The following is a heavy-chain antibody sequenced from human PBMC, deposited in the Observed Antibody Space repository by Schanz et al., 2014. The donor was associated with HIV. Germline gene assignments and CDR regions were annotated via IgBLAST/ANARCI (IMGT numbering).Heavy chain of an antibody. J-gene: IGHJ4*02. V-gene: IGHV3-21*04. D-gene: IGHD3-9*01. CDR2: ISGGSGDK. Sequence: EVQVVDSGGGLVKPGGSLRLSCVVSGFTFDSYTMNWVRQAPGKGLEWVSSISGGSGDKLYADSIKGRFTISRDNAKNSLYLQMNSLRAEDTALYYCAKETEQLRYLGYFDYWGQGTLVTVSS. CDR3: AKETEQLRYLGYFDY. CDR1: GFTFDSYT.